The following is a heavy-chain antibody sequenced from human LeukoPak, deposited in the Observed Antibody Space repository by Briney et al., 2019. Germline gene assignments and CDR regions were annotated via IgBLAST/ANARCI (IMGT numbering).Heavy chain of an antibody. CDR1: GYSISSGYY. J-gene: IGHJ6*03. V-gene: IGHV4-38-2*02. CDR3: ARGRGIAQRYYYYYMDV. Sequence: SETLSLTCTVSGYSISSGYYWGWIRQPPGKGLEWIGSIYHSGSTYYNPSLKSRVTISVDTSKNQFSLKLSSVTAADTAVYYCARGRGIAQRYYYYYMDVWGKGTTVTVSS. CDR2: IYHSGST. D-gene: IGHD6-13*01.